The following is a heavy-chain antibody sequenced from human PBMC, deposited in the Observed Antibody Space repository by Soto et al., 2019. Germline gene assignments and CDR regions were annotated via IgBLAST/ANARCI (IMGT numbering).Heavy chain of an antibody. CDR3: ARGGDSSYYDSSGYPAAFDI. D-gene: IGHD3-22*01. Sequence: EVQLVESGGGLVQPGGSQRLSCEGSGFTFSSYWMHWVRQAPGKGLVWVSRINRYGSSTSYADSVKGRFTISRDNAKNTVYLQMNSLRAEDTAVYCCARGGDSSYYDSSGYPAAFDIWGQGTMVTVSS. V-gene: IGHV3-74*01. CDR1: GFTFSSYW. CDR2: INRYGSST. J-gene: IGHJ3*02.